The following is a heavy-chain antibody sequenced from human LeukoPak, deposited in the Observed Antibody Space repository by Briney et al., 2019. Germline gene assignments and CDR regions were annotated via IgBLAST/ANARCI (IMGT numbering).Heavy chain of an antibody. V-gene: IGHV3-33*01. CDR2: IWYDGNKK. CDR3: ASESGPYSSSWIDY. Sequence: PGGSLRLSCAASGFTLSSQGMHWVRQAPGKGLEWVVAIWYDGNKKYYADSVKGRFTISRDNSKNTLYLQMNSLRAEDTVVYYCASESGPYSSSWIDYWGQGTLVTVSS. J-gene: IGHJ4*02. D-gene: IGHD6-13*01. CDR1: GFTLSSQG.